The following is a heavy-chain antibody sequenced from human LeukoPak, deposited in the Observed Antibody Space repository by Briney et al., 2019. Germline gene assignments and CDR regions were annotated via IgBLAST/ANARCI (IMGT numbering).Heavy chain of an antibody. CDR1: GFTFSRYW. J-gene: IGHJ5*02. V-gene: IGHV3-7*01. D-gene: IGHD3-22*01. CDR3: ARKLYYYDSSGAGWFDP. Sequence: GGSLRLSCAASGFTFSRYWMSWVRQVPGKGLEWVANIKHDGSEEDYVDSVKGRFTISRDNAKSSLYLQMNSLRAEDTAVYRCARKLYYYDSSGAGWFDPWGQGTLVAVSS. CDR2: IKHDGSEE.